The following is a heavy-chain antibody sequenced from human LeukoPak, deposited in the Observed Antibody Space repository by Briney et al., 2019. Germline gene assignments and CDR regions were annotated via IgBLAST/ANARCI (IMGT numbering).Heavy chain of an antibody. D-gene: IGHD6-13*01. J-gene: IGHJ3*02. CDR2: ISSSSSTI. CDR3: ARLARDDAFDI. Sequence: GGSLRLSCAASGFTFSSYSMNWVRQAPGKGLEWVSYISSSSSTIYYADSVKGRFTISRDNAKNSLYLQMNSLRAEDTAVHYCARLARDDAFDIWGQGTMVTVSS. CDR1: GFTFSSYS. V-gene: IGHV3-48*01.